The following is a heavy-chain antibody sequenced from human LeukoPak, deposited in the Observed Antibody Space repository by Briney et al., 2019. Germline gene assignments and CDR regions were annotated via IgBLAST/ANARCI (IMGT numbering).Heavy chain of an antibody. J-gene: IGHJ6*02. D-gene: IGHD1-26*01. Sequence: SETLSLTCTVSGGSIISSNYYWGWIRQPPGKGLEWIGSIYYSGSTYYNPSLKSRVTISVDTCKNQFSLKLRSATAADTAVYYCAREQGGYYYYYGMDVWGQGTTVTVSS. CDR3: AREQGGYYYYYGMDV. CDR2: IYYSGST. V-gene: IGHV4-39*01. CDR1: GGSIISSNYY.